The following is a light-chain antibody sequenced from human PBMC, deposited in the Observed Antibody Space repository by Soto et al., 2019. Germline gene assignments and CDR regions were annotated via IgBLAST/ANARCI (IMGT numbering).Light chain of an antibody. V-gene: IGKV1-27*01. CDR1: QAIGNY. Sequence: DIQVTQFPSSLSASVGDRITITCRASQAIGNYLAWYQQKPGKVPKLLIYAAFTLQSGVPSRYSGSRSGTDFTLTVSSLQPEDVATYYCQKYNSAPLTFGPGTKVDI. CDR2: AAF. CDR3: QKYNSAPLT. J-gene: IGKJ3*01.